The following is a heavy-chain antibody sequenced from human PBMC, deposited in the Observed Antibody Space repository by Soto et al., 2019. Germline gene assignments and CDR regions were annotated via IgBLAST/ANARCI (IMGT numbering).Heavy chain of an antibody. V-gene: IGHV3-23*01. J-gene: IGHJ4*02. CDR3: SRVFSAGKLSAPDF. D-gene: IGHD6-13*01. CDR2: ISGRGGST. CDR1: GFTVSSFA. Sequence: EMPLLESGGGLVQPGGSLRRSCAASGFTVSSFAMSWVHQAPGKGLDWVSAISGRGGSTYSADSVKGRFTISSDNAKTPLYLQMSSLRAEDTAVYYCSRVFSAGKLSAPDFWGQGSLV.